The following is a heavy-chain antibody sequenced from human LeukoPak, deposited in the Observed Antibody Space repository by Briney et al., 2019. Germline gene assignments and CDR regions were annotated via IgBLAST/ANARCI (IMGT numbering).Heavy chain of an antibody. CDR2: INPNSGGT. D-gene: IGHD3-10*01. V-gene: IGHV1-2*02. CDR1: GYTFTGYY. Sequence: ASVKVSCKASGYTFTGYYMHWVRQAPGQGLEWMGWINPNSGGTNYAQKFQGRVTMTRDTSISTAYMELSRLRSDDTAAYSCARDSGERASGSYLIAYWGQGTLVTVSS. CDR3: ARDSGERASGSYLIAY. J-gene: IGHJ4*02.